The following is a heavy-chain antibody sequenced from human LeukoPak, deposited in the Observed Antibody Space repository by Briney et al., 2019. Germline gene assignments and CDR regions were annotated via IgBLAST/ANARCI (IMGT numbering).Heavy chain of an antibody. CDR1: GGTFSSYA. Sequence: SVKVSCKASGGTFSSYAISWVRQAPGQGLEWMGGIIPIFGTANYAQKFQGRVTITADESTSTAYMELSSLRSEDTAVYYCARADYYGSGSYYNPIDYWGQGTPVTVSS. CDR2: IIPIFGTA. D-gene: IGHD3-10*01. V-gene: IGHV1-69*13. CDR3: ARADYYGSGSYYNPIDY. J-gene: IGHJ4*02.